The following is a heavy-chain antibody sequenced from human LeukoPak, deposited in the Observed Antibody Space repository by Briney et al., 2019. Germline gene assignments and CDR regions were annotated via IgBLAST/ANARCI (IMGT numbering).Heavy chain of an antibody. Sequence: GGSLRLSCVASGFTFRNYWMSWVRQAPGKGLEGVANIKQGGSEKYYVDPVKGRFTISRDDAKNSLYLQTNSLRGEDTAVYHCAREGRESAGFDYWGQGTLVTVSS. CDR1: GFTFRNYW. CDR2: IKQGGSEK. CDR3: AREGRESAGFDY. J-gene: IGHJ4*02. D-gene: IGHD6-13*01. V-gene: IGHV3-7*01.